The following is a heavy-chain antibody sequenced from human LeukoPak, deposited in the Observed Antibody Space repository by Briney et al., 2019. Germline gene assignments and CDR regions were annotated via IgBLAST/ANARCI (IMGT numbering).Heavy chain of an antibody. CDR1: GYSISSGYY. CDR3: ARRSYRGSAHFDY. V-gene: IGHV4-38-2*02. J-gene: IGHJ4*02. CDR2: IYHSGST. D-gene: IGHD3-16*02. Sequence: SETLSLTCTVSGYSISSGYYWGWIRQPPGKGLEWIGSIYHSGSTNYNPSLKSRVTISVDTSKNQFSLKLSSVTAADTAVYYCARRSYRGSAHFDYWGQGTLVTVSS.